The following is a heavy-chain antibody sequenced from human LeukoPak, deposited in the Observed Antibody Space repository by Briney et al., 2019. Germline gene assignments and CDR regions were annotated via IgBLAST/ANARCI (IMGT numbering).Heavy chain of an antibody. CDR3: AKDWEEQWLVTPIL. V-gene: IGHV3-30*02. D-gene: IGHD6-19*01. Sequence: GGSLRLSCAASGFTFSSYGMHWVRQAPGKGLEWVAFIRYDGSNKYYADSVKGRFTISRDNSKNTLYLQMNSLRAEDTAVYYCAKDWEEQWLVTPILWGQGTLVTVSS. CDR2: IRYDGSNK. J-gene: IGHJ4*02. CDR1: GFTFSSYG.